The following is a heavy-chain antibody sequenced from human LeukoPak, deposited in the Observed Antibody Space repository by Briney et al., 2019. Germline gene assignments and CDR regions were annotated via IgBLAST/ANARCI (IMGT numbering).Heavy chain of an antibody. CDR1: GYTFTGYY. V-gene: IGHV1-2*04. J-gene: IGHJ3*02. Sequence: GASVNVSCTASGYTFTGYYMHWVRQAPGQGLEWMGWINPNSGGTNYAQKFQGWVTMTRDTSISTAYMELSRLRSDDTAIYYCAGHWGSNDAFDIWGQGTMVTVSS. CDR2: INPNSGGT. CDR3: AGHWGSNDAFDI. D-gene: IGHD7-27*01.